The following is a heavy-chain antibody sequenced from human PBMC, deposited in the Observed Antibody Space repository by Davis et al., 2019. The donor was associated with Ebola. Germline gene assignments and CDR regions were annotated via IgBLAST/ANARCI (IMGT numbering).Heavy chain of an antibody. Sequence: GESLKISCAASGFPFSNYGMNWVRQAPGKGLEWVSAISGSGGSTYYADSVRGRFTLSRDNSKNTLYLQMNSLRAEDTAVYYCAKRLTIFGVVIIGRDDYFDYWGQGTPVTVSS. CDR1: GFPFSNYG. D-gene: IGHD3-3*01. V-gene: IGHV3-23*01. J-gene: IGHJ4*02. CDR2: ISGSGGST. CDR3: AKRLTIFGVVIIGRDDYFDY.